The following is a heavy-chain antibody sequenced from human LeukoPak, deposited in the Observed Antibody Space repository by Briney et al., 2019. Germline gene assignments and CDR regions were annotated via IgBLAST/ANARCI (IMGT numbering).Heavy chain of an antibody. Sequence: SETLSLTCTVSGFSISSGGYYWTWLRQHPGRGLEWIGYIYYSGTTYYDPSLKRRVTISVDTSKNQFSLKLNSVTAADTAVYYCARSPARNYYNNRGGFAYWGQGTLVTVSS. CDR2: IYYSGTT. CDR3: ARSPARNYYNNRGGFAY. D-gene: IGHD3-22*01. CDR1: GFSISSGGYY. J-gene: IGHJ4*02. V-gene: IGHV4-31*03.